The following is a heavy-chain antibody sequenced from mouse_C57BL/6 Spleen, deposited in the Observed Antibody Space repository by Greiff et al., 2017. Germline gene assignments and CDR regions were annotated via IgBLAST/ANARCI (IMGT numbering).Heavy chain of an antibody. V-gene: IGHV1-50*01. Sequence: VQLQQSVAELVKPGASVKLSCKASGFTFTSYWMQWVKQRPGQGLEWIGEIDPSDSYTNYTQKFKGKATLTVDTSSSTAYMQLSSLTSEASAIEYCAYYSKECWYFDVWGTGTTVTVSS. J-gene: IGHJ1*03. CDR3: AYYSKECWYFDV. CDR1: GFTFTSYW. CDR2: IDPSDSYT. D-gene: IGHD2-5*01.